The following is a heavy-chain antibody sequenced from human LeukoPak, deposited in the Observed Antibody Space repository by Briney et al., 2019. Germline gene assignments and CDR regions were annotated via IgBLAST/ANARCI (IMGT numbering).Heavy chain of an antibody. J-gene: IGHJ4*02. CDR3: VRGSIWSPDN. Sequence: GGSLRLSCAASGFTFSSYWMNRVRQAPGKGLEWVANIKHDGSDKYYPDSVKGRFTISRDNTKKSLYLQMNSLTADDTAVYYCVRGSIWSPDNWGQGTLVTVSS. D-gene: IGHD3-10*01. CDR1: GFTFSSYW. CDR2: IKHDGSDK. V-gene: IGHV3-7*04.